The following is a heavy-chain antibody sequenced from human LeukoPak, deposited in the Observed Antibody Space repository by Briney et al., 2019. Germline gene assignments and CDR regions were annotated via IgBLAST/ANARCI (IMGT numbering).Heavy chain of an antibody. V-gene: IGHV3-30*04. CDR1: GFTFSSYA. CDR2: ISYDGSNK. J-gene: IGHJ4*02. CDR3: AVGYCSGGSCYFVY. Sequence: PGGSLRLSCAASGFTFSSYAMSWVRQAPGKGLEWVAVISYDGSNKYYADSVKGRFTISRDNSKNTLYLQMNSLRAEDTAVYYCAVGYCSGGSCYFVYWGQGTLVTVSS. D-gene: IGHD2-15*01.